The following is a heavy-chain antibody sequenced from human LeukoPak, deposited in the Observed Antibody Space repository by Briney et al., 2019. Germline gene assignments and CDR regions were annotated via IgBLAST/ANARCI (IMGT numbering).Heavy chain of an antibody. CDR2: ISWNSGSI. CDR3: AKVWQQLAPNDAFDI. V-gene: IGHV3-9*01. Sequence: GRSLRLSCAASGFTFDDYAMHWVRQAPGKGLEWVSGISWNSGSIGYADSVKGRFTISRDNAKNSLYLQMNSLRAEDTALYYCAKVWQQLAPNDAFDIWGQGTMVTVSS. J-gene: IGHJ3*02. D-gene: IGHD6-13*01. CDR1: GFTFDDYA.